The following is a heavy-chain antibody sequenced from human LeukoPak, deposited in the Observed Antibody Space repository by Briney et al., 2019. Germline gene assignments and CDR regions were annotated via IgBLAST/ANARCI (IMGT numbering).Heavy chain of an antibody. J-gene: IGHJ4*02. Sequence: SETLSLTCTVSGGSISSGGYYWSWIRQHPGTGLEWIGYIYYSGSTYYNPSLKSRVTISVDTSKNQFSLKLSSVTAADTAVYYCARTLYCSGGSVCRYFDYWGQGTLVTVSS. CDR1: GGSISSGGYY. V-gene: IGHV4-31*03. CDR2: IYYSGST. D-gene: IGHD2-15*01. CDR3: ARTLYCSGGSVCRYFDY.